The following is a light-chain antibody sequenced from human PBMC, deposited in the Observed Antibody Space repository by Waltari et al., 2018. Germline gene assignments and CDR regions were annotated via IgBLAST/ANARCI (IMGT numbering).Light chain of an antibody. CDR2: GAS. J-gene: IGKJ2*01. Sequence: DIQMTQSPSSLSASVVDRVTITCRASQTISSYLNWYQQQPGKAPKLLIYGASTLQSGVPSRFSGSGSGTEFTLTISSLQSEDFAVYYCQQYNNWPPYTFGQGTKLDIK. CDR3: QQYNNWPPYT. V-gene: IGKV1-39*01. CDR1: QTISSY.